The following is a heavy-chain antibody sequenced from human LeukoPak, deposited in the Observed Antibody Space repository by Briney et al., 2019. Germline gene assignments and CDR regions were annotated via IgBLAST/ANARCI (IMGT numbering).Heavy chain of an antibody. CDR1: GFTFDDYG. V-gene: IGHV3-20*04. J-gene: IGHJ4*02. Sequence: GGSLRLSCAASGFTFDDYGMSWVRQAPGKGLEWVSGINWNGGSTGYADSVKGRFTISRDNAKNSLYLQMNSLRAEDTALYYCARARYDSSGYYCDYWGQGTLVTVSS. CDR2: INWNGGST. D-gene: IGHD3-22*01. CDR3: ARARYDSSGYYCDY.